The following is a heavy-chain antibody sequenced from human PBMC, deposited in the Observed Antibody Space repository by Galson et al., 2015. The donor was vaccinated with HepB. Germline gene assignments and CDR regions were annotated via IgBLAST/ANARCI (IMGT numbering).Heavy chain of an antibody. CDR1: GYTFTSYY. D-gene: IGHD6-13*01. CDR2: INPSGGST. CDR3: ARDVTAAGLNPNWYFDL. V-gene: IGHV1-46*04. J-gene: IGHJ2*01. Sequence: SVKVSCKASGYTFTSYYMHWVRQAPGQGLEWMGIINPSGGSTSYAQKLQGRVTMTRDTSTSTVYMELSSLRSEDTAVYYCARDVTAAGLNPNWYFDLWGRGTLVTVSS.